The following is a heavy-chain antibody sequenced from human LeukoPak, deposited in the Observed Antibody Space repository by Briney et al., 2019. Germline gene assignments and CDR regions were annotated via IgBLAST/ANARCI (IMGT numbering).Heavy chain of an antibody. V-gene: IGHV1-69*01. Sequence: SVKVSCKASGGTFSSYAISWVRQAPGQGLEWMGGIIPIFGTANYAQKLQGRVTITADESTSTAYMELSSLRSEDTAVYYCARDATTTVTHFDYWGQGTLVTVSS. CDR2: IIPIFGTA. CDR3: ARDATTTVTHFDY. J-gene: IGHJ4*02. D-gene: IGHD4-17*01. CDR1: GGTFSSYA.